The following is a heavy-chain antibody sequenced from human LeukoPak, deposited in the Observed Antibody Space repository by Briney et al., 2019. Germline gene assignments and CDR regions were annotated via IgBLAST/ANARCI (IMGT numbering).Heavy chain of an antibody. D-gene: IGHD6-19*01. V-gene: IGHV4-34*01. CDR2: ISHSGST. CDR3: ARGLRDSSGWYYFDY. CDR1: GGSFSGYY. Sequence: PSETLSLTCAVYGGSFSGYYWSWIRQPPGKGLEWIGEISHSGSTNYNPSLKSRVTISVDTSKNQFSLKLSSVTAADTAVYYCARGLRDSSGWYYFDYWGQGTLVTVSS. J-gene: IGHJ4*02.